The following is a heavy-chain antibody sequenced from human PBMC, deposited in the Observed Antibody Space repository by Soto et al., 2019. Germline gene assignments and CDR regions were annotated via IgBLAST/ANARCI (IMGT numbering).Heavy chain of an antibody. D-gene: IGHD3-22*01. Sequence: EVQLVESGGGLIQPGGSLRLSCAASGFTVSSNYMSWVRQAPGKGLEWVSVIYSGGSTYYADSVKGRFTISRHNSKNTLSLQMNSLRADDTAEYYCARDRVESGYPEYFQHWGQGTLVTVSS. CDR1: GFTVSSNY. CDR2: IYSGGST. J-gene: IGHJ1*01. V-gene: IGHV3-53*01. CDR3: ARDRVESGYPEYFQH.